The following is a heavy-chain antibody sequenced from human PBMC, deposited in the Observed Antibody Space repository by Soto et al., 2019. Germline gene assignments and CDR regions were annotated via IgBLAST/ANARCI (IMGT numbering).Heavy chain of an antibody. CDR2: ISGSGGRT. CDR3: SKGGYYSLFDI. CDR1: GFPFSSYA. Sequence: EMQLLESGGGLVQPGGSLRLSCVASGFPFSSYAMSWVRQTPGKGLEWVSGISGSGGRTYYADSVKGRFTISRDNSNNTLSLQIARLGVEGTAVFFCSKGGYYSLFDIWGQGTMVTVSA. D-gene: IGHD3-16*01. J-gene: IGHJ3*02. V-gene: IGHV3-23*01.